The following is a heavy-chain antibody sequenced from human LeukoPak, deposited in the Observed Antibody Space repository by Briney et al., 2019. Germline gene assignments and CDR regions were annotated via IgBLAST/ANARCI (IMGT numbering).Heavy chain of an antibody. J-gene: IGHJ5*02. CDR3: ARGRVRFDP. Sequence: SETLSLTCTVSGGSVNSGNYYWSWIRQPPGKGLEWIGYIYYSGSTNYNPSLKSRVTISVDTSKNQFSLKLSSVTAADTAVYYCARGRVRFDPWGQGPLVTVSS. D-gene: IGHD3-10*01. CDR2: IYYSGST. CDR1: GGSVNSGNYY. V-gene: IGHV4-61*01.